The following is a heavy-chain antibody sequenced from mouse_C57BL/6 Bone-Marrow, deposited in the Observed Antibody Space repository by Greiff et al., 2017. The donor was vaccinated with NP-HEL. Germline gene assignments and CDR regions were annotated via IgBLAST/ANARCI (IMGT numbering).Heavy chain of an antibody. CDR3: ARNWLLRGYYAMDY. CDR2: IWSGGST. J-gene: IGHJ4*01. CDR1: GFSLTSYG. D-gene: IGHD2-3*01. Sequence: VQLQESGPGLVQPSQSLSITCTVSGFSLTSYGVHWVRQSPGKGLEWLGVIWSGGSTDYNAAFISRLSISKDNSKSQVFFKMNSLQADDTAIYYCARNWLLRGYYAMDYWGQGTSVTVSS. V-gene: IGHV2-2*01.